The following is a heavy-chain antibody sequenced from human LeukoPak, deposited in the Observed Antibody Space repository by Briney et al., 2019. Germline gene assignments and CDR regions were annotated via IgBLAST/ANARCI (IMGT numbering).Heavy chain of an antibody. V-gene: IGHV3-23*01. D-gene: IGHD2-2*01. CDR3: ARDEGGTYCSSTSCPIDY. Sequence: GGSLRLSCAASGFRFSNYAMTWVRQAPRKGLEWVSGTSDSGGSAYYADSVKGRFTISRDNSKITLFLQMSSLRAEDTAVYYCARDEGGTYCSSTSCPIDYWGQGTLVTVSS. CDR2: TSDSGGSA. J-gene: IGHJ4*02. CDR1: GFRFSNYA.